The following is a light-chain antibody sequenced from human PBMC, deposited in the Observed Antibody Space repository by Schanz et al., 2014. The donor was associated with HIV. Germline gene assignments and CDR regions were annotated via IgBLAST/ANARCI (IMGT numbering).Light chain of an antibody. V-gene: IGLV2-8*01. CDR1: TSDIGGYNY. Sequence: QSALTQPPSASGSPGQSVTISCTGTTSDIGGYNYVSWYQQHPDKAPQLMIYEVSKRPSGVPDRFSGSRSGNTASLTVSGLQAEDEADYYCQSYDNGLSGSVFGGGTKLTVL. CDR2: EVS. J-gene: IGLJ3*02. CDR3: QSYDNGLSGSV.